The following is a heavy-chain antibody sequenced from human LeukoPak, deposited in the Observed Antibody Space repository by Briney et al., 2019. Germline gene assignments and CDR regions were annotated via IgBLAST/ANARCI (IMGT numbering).Heavy chain of an antibody. CDR1: GFMFRNYW. CDR3: AREGPVVIPTTPSSSYYYYMDV. Sequence: GGSLRLSCAASGFMFRNYWMSGCRQAPGKGLEWVANIKQDGSETHYEDPVKGRFTISRDNAKNSLYLQMNSLRAEDTAVYYCAREGPVVIPTTPSSSYYYYMDVWGKGTTVTVSS. D-gene: IGHD2-2*01. CDR2: IKQDGSET. J-gene: IGHJ6*03. V-gene: IGHV3-7*01.